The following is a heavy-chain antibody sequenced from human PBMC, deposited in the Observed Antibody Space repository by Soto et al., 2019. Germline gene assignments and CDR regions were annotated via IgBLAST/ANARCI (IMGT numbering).Heavy chain of an antibody. CDR3: ARVGSGWYWGGFDY. Sequence: EVQLVESGGGLIQPGGSLRLSCAASGFTVSSNYMSWVRQAPGKGLEWVSVIYSGGSTYYADSVKGRFTISRDNSKNTLYLQMNSLRAEDTAVYYCARVGSGWYWGGFDYWGQGTLVTGSS. V-gene: IGHV3-53*01. CDR2: IYSGGST. CDR1: GFTVSSNY. D-gene: IGHD6-19*01. J-gene: IGHJ4*02.